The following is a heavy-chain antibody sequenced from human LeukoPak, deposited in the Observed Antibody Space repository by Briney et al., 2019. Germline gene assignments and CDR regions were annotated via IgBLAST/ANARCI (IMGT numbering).Heavy chain of an antibody. V-gene: IGHV1-18*01. Sequence: ASVKVSCKASGYRFTSYGITWVRQAPGQGLEWMGWISGYNGNTNYAQKLQGRVTMTTDTSTSTAYMELRSLRSDDTAVYYCARDFHSSGYYHYFHYWGQGTLVTVSS. D-gene: IGHD3-22*01. CDR2: ISGYNGNT. CDR1: GYRFTSYG. J-gene: IGHJ4*02. CDR3: ARDFHSSGYYHYFHY.